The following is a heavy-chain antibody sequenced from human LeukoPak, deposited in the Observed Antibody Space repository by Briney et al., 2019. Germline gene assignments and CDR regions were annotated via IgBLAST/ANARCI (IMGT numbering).Heavy chain of an antibody. Sequence: SETLSLTCTVSGGSISTYYWNWIRQPAGKGLEWVGRIYTTGSTKYNPSLKSRIAMSVDTSQNQFSLKLNSVTAADTAVYYCAGTDYYGPGRRHGPNNYYYYMDVWGKGTTVTISS. CDR1: GGSISTYY. D-gene: IGHD3-10*01. CDR3: AGTDYYGPGRRHGPNNYYYYMDV. J-gene: IGHJ6*03. V-gene: IGHV4-4*07. CDR2: IYTTGST.